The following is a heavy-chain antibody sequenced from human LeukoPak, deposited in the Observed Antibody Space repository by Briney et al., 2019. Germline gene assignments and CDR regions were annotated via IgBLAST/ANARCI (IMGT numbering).Heavy chain of an antibody. J-gene: IGHJ6*03. CDR1: GGTFSSYA. D-gene: IGHD5-18*01. CDR3: ARSLGGYSYGRPHYYYYYMDV. Sequence: GASVKVSCKASGGTFSSYAISWVRQAPGQGLEWMGGIIPIFGTANYAQKFQGRVTITTDESTSTAYMELSSLRSEDTAVYYCARSLGGYSYGRPHYYYYYMDVWGKGTTVTVS. CDR2: IIPIFGTA. V-gene: IGHV1-69*05.